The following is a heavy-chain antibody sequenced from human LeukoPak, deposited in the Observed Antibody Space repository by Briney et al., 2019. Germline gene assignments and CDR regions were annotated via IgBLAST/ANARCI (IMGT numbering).Heavy chain of an antibody. CDR2: ISGSGGST. CDR1: GFTFSSYA. D-gene: IGHD2-15*01. CDR3: ANTHCSGGSCYSYFDY. J-gene: IGHJ4*02. Sequence: PGGSLRLSCAASGFTFSSYAMSWVRQAPGKGLEWVSAISGSGGSTYYADSVKGRFTISRDNSKNTLYLQMNSLRAEDTAVYYCANTHCSGGSCYSYFDYWGQGTLVTVSS. V-gene: IGHV3-23*01.